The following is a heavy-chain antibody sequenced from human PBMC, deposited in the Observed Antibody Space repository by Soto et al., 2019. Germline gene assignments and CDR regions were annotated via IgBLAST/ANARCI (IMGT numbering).Heavy chain of an antibody. Sequence: EVQLVESGGGLVQPGGSLRLSCAASGFTFSNYWMSWVRQAPGKGLELVANIKQDGSERNYVDSVKGRFTISRDNAKNSLYVQLNSLRAEDTAVYYCARAGSENDDWGQGTLVTVSS. V-gene: IGHV3-7*05. D-gene: IGHD3-10*01. CDR3: ARAGSENDD. J-gene: IGHJ4*02. CDR1: GFTFSNYW. CDR2: IKQDGSER.